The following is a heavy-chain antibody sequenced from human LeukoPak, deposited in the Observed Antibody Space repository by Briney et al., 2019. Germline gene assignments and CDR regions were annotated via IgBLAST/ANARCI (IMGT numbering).Heavy chain of an antibody. V-gene: IGHV1-69*13. J-gene: IGHJ6*02. CDR2: IIPIFGTA. CDR3: ARDVANVEMATMASGMDV. D-gene: IGHD5-24*01. CDR1: GGTFSSYA. Sequence: ASVKVSRKASGGTFSSYAISWVRQAPGQGLEWMGGIIPIFGTANYAQKFQGRVTITADESTSTAYMELSSLRSEDTAVYYCARDVANVEMATMASGMDVWGQGTTVTVSS.